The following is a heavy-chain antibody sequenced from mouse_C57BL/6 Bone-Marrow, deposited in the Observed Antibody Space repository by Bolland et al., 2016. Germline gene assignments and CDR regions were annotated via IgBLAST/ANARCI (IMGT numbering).Heavy chain of an antibody. D-gene: IGHD1-1*01. Sequence: YYNPSLKSRISITRDTSKNQYYLQLNSVTTEDTATYYCARHYGSPYAIDYWGQGTS. V-gene: IGHV3-8*01. CDR3: ARHYGSPYAIDY. J-gene: IGHJ4*01.